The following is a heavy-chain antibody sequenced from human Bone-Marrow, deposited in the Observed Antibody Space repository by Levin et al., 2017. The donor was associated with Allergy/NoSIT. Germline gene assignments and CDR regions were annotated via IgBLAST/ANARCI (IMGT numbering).Heavy chain of an antibody. V-gene: IGHV3-49*03. CDR2: IRSKDYGGTT. J-gene: IGHJ4*02. Sequence: SCTGSGFTFGDYAMSWFRQAPGKGLEWVGFIRSKDYGGTTENAASLKGRFTISRDDSKSIAYLQMNSLKSEDTGVYYCTGDLYTYGSGTFAYWGQGTLVTVSS. CDR3: TGDLYTYGSGTFAY. D-gene: IGHD3-10*01. CDR1: GFTFGDYA.